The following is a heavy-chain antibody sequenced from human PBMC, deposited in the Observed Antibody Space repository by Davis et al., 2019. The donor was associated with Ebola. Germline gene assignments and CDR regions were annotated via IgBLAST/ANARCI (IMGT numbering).Heavy chain of an antibody. Sequence: GESLKIYCAASGFNFSSYWMHWVRQVPGKGLVWVSNINSDGSRKGYADSVRGRFTISRDNAKNTLYLQMNSLGVEDTAVYYCASQWSREGYWGQGTLVTVSS. CDR2: INSDGSRK. J-gene: IGHJ4*02. V-gene: IGHV3-74*01. CDR1: GFNFSSYW. D-gene: IGHD2-15*01. CDR3: ASQWSREGY.